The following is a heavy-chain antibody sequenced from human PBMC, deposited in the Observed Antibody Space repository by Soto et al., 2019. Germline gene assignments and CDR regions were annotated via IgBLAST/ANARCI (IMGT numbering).Heavy chain of an antibody. J-gene: IGHJ4*01. D-gene: IGHD5-12*01. V-gene: IGHV1-2*02. CDR3: GRGRSGQIFFFY. CDR2: IGPESGAT. CDR1: GYTFTGHY. Sequence: ASLKVSCKASGYTFTGHYIHWVRQAPEQGPEWMGEIGPESGATRYAQKFQGRVTMTRDMSITTVYMELNNLSPDDTAVYYCGRGRSGQIFFFYRGHVTPVTVSS.